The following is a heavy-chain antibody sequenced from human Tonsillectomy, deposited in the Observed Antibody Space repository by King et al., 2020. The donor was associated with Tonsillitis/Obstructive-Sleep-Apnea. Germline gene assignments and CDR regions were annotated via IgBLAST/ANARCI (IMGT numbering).Heavy chain of an antibody. D-gene: IGHD5-12*01. J-gene: IGHJ4*02. Sequence: QLQESGPGLVQPSETLSLTCTVSGDSITRSNYYWGWIRQPPGKGLEWIGSFRYSGCTYYNPSLKSRTTISADTSKNHFSLELRSVTAADTAVYYCAKFTVGTMFESWGQGTLVTVSS. CDR1: GDSITRSNYY. CDR2: FRYSGCT. V-gene: IGHV4-39*02. CDR3: AKFTVGTMFES.